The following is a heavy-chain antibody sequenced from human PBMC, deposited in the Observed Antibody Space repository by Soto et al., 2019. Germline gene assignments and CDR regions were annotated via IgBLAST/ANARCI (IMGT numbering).Heavy chain of an antibody. CDR2: IYDRGST. J-gene: IGHJ4*02. D-gene: IGHD6-19*01. CDR3: ARHGYTSGRTYFDY. V-gene: IGHV4-39*01. Sequence: QLQLQESGPGLVKLSETLSLTCTVSGGSIGSSSYYWGWIRQPPGKGLEGIGSIYDRGSTYSNPSLKSRLTTSLDTSKNQFSLKLTSVTAAGTAVYYCARHGYTSGRTYFDYWRQGTLVTVSS. CDR1: GGSIGSSSYY.